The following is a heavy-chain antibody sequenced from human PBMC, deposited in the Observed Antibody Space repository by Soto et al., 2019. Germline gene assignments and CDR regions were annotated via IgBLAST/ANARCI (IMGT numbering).Heavy chain of an antibody. Sequence: KTSETLSLTCAVYGGSFNGYFWTWIRQPPGKGPEWIGDIDHGGSTNYNPSLKSRVTISVDTSKNQFSLKLRSVTAADMAMFYCARAPDKYYFDSWGQGTQVTVSS. CDR2: IDHGGST. CDR1: GGSFNGYF. J-gene: IGHJ4*02. V-gene: IGHV4-34*01. CDR3: ARAPDKYYFDS.